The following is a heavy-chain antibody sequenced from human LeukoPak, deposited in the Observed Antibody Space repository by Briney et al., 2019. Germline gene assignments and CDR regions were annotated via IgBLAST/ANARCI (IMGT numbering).Heavy chain of an antibody. CDR3: ARDPGVGCGGDCYYYMDV. CDR2: ISAYNGNT. CDR1: GYTFTNYG. V-gene: IGHV1-18*01. D-gene: IGHD2-21*01. J-gene: IGHJ6*03. Sequence: GASVKVSCRASGYTFTNYGISWVRQAPGQGLEWMGWISAYNGNTNYAQKLQGRVTMTTDISTSTAYMELRSLRSDDTAVYYCARDPGVGCGGDCYYYMDVWGKGTTVTVSS.